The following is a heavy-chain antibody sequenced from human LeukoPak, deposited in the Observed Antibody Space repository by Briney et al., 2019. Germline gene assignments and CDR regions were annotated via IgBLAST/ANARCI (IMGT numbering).Heavy chain of an antibody. CDR1: GFTFSSYG. D-gene: IGHD3-3*01. Sequence: GGSLRLSCAASGFTFSSYGMHWVRQAPGKGLEWVAFIRYDGSNKYYADSVKGRFTISRDNSKNTLYLQMNSLRAEDTAVYYCAKDGAIFGVVINYYYMDVWGKGTTVTVSS. CDR2: IRYDGSNK. J-gene: IGHJ6*03. CDR3: AKDGAIFGVVINYYYMDV. V-gene: IGHV3-30*02.